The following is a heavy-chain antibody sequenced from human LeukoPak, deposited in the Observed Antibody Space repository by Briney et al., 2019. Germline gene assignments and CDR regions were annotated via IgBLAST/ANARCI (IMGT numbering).Heavy chain of an antibody. Sequence: PGGSLRLSCSASGFSFSNYAMHWVRQAPGKGLEWVSGISGSGVSTYYADSVKGRFTISRDNSKNTLSLQMNSLRAEDTAVYYCAKDRRDSSGWYDWFDPWGQGTLVTVSS. CDR1: GFSFSNYA. J-gene: IGHJ5*02. CDR2: ISGSGVST. V-gene: IGHV3-23*01. CDR3: AKDRRDSSGWYDWFDP. D-gene: IGHD6-19*01.